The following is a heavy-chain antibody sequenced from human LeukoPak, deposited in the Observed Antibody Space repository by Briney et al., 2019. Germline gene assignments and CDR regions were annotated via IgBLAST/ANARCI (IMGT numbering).Heavy chain of an antibody. V-gene: IGHV3-23*01. D-gene: IGHD3-10*01. CDR1: GFTFSSYA. CDR3: AKDRSVVRGVIIRYFDY. CDR2: ISGSGDST. J-gene: IGHJ4*02. Sequence: GGSLRLSCAASGFTFSSYAMSWVRQAPGKGLEWVSAISGSGDSTYYADSVKGRFTISRDNSKNTLYLQMNSLRAEDTAVYYCAKDRSVVRGVIIRYFDYWGQGTLVTVSS.